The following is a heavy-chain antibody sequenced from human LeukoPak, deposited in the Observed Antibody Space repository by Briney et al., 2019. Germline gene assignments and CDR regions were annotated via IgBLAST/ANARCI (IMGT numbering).Heavy chain of an antibody. CDR1: GYTFTGYY. CDR3: ARVGATNEKYCFDY. J-gene: IGHJ4*02. V-gene: IGHV1-2*02. CDR2: INPNSGGT. D-gene: IGHD1-26*01. Sequence: ASVKVSCKASGYTFTGYYMHWVRQAPGQGLEWMGWINPNSGGTNYAQKFQGRVTMTRDTSISTAYMELSRLRSDDTAVYYCARVGATNEKYCFDYWGQGTLVTVSS.